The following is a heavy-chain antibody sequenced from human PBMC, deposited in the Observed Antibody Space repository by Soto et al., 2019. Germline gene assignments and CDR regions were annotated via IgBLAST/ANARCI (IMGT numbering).Heavy chain of an antibody. CDR1: GGSFSGSTW. CDR2: SYHSGST. CDR3: ARAGGVVVTTYLYNWFDR. Sequence: PAETLSLTCAVSGGSFSGSTWWSWVRQPPGKGLEWTGESYHSGSTNYNPSLKSRVTISVDKSKNQFSLKLSSVTAADTAVYYCARAGGVVVTTYLYNWFDRWGQGTLVTVSS. V-gene: IGHV4-4*02. D-gene: IGHD3-22*01. J-gene: IGHJ5*02.